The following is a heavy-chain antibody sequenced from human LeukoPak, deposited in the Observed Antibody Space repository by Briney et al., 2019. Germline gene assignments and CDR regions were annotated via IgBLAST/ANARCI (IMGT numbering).Heavy chain of an antibody. Sequence: PGESLRLSCAASGFTFSSYAMSWVRQAPGKGLEWVSTISGSGGSTYYAESVKGRFTISRDNSKTTLYLQMNSLRREDTAVYYCAKDLRPRKYYDFLTGYSDYWGQGTLVTVSS. J-gene: IGHJ4*02. CDR2: ISGSGGST. CDR3: AKDLRPRKYYDFLTGYSDY. V-gene: IGHV3-23*01. CDR1: GFTFSSYA. D-gene: IGHD3-9*01.